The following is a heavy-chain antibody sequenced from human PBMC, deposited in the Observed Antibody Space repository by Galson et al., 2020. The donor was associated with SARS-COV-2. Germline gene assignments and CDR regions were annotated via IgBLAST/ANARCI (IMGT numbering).Heavy chain of an antibody. Sequence: SETLSLTCTVSGGSISSSSYYWGWIRQPPGKGLEWIGSIYYSGSTYYNPSLKSRVTISVDTSKNQFSLKLSSVTAADMAVYYCARDSTEYNWFDPWGQGTLVTVSS. CDR2: IYYSGST. CDR1: GGSISSSSYY. V-gene: IGHV4-39*07. J-gene: IGHJ5*02. CDR3: ARDSTEYNWFDP.